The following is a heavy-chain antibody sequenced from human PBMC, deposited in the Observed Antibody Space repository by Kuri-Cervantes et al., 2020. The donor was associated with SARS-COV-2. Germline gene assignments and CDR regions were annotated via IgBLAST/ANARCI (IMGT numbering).Heavy chain of an antibody. V-gene: IGHV3-21*01. CDR1: GFTLSSYS. J-gene: IGHJ4*02. CDR3: ARGGQWLVLGNGSIDY. CDR2: ISSGSSYI. Sequence: GESLKIPRAASGFTLSSYSLNWVRQAPGKGLEWVSSISSGSSYIDYAAPVKGRFTISRDNAKNSLSLQTNSLRAEDTAVYYCARGGQWLVLGNGSIDYWGQGTLVTVSS. D-gene: IGHD6-19*01.